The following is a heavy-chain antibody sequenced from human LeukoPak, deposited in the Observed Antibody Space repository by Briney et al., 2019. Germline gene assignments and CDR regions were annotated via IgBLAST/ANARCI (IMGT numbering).Heavy chain of an antibody. CDR1: GFSVSGNY. J-gene: IGHJ5*02. D-gene: IGHD1-7*01. Sequence: GSLRLSCAASGFSVSGNYMSWIRQPPGKGLEWIGYIYYSGSTNYNPSLKSRVTISVDTSKNQFSLKLSSVTAADTAVYYCARRSSWNYHNWFDPWGQGTLVTVSS. CDR2: IYYSGST. CDR3: ARRSSWNYHNWFDP. V-gene: IGHV4-59*02.